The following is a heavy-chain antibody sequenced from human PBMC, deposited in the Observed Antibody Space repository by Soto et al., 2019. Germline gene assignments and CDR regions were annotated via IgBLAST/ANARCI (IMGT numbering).Heavy chain of an antibody. CDR2: IYYSGST. D-gene: IGHD1-1*01. V-gene: IGHV4-39*01. Sequence: QLQLQESGPGLVKPSETLSLTCTVSGGSISSSSYYWGWIRQPPGKGLEWIGSIYYSGSTYYNPSLTSRVTISVDTSKNQFSLKLSSVTAADTAVYYCARHLDNWNDGYWGQGTLVTVSS. CDR3: ARHLDNWNDGY. CDR1: GGSISSSSYY. J-gene: IGHJ4*02.